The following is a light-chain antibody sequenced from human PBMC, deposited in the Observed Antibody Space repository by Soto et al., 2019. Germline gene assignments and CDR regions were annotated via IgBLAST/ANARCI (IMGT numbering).Light chain of an antibody. CDR3: QQSYRSPYT. Sequence: DIQMTQSPSSLSASVGDRVTITCRASQSISTYLNWYQQKPGKAPKFLIYVASTLQSGVPSSFSGSGSGTDFTLTISSLQPEDFATYYCQQSYRSPYTLGQGTKLEIK. V-gene: IGKV1-39*01. CDR2: VAS. CDR1: QSISTY. J-gene: IGKJ2*01.